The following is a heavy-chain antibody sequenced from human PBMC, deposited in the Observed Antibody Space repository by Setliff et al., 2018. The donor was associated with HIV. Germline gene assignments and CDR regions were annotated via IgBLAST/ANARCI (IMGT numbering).Heavy chain of an antibody. CDR1: GGTFSSYA. CDR3: ARDLAAAGTPNWFDP. D-gene: IGHD6-13*01. J-gene: IGHJ5*02. Sequence: SVKVSCKASGGTFSSYAISWVRQAPGQGLEWMGGIIPIFGTANYAQKFQGRVTITADESTSTAYMELSSLGSEDTAVYYCARDLAAAGTPNWFDPWGQGTLVTVSS. CDR2: IIPIFGTA. V-gene: IGHV1-69*13.